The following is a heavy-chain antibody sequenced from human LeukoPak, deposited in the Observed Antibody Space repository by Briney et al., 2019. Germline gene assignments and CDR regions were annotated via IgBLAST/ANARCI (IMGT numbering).Heavy chain of an antibody. D-gene: IGHD6-19*01. J-gene: IGHJ5*02. CDR1: GYTFTSYG. V-gene: IGHV1-8*02. CDR2: MNPNSGNT. CDR3: ARADSSGWFGPFTRYNWFDP. Sequence: ASVKVSCKASGYTFTSYGISWVRQATGQGLEWMGWMNPNSGNTGYAQKFQGRVTMTRNTSISTAYMELSSLRSEDTAVYYCARADSSGWFGPFTRYNWFDPWGQGTLVTVSS.